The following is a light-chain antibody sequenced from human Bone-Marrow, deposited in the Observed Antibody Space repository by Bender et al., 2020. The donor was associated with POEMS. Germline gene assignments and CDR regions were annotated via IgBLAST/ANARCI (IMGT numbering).Light chain of an antibody. V-gene: IGLV4-69*01. CDR1: SGLSSSA. CDR3: QTWGTGTWV. J-gene: IGLJ3*02. Sequence: QLVLTQSPSASASLGASVKLTCTLNSGLSSSAIAWHQQQPEKGPRYLMKVNSDGSHTKGDGIPDRFSGSSSGAERYLTISSLQSEDEADYYCQTWGTGTWVFGGGTRLTVL. CDR2: VNSDGSH.